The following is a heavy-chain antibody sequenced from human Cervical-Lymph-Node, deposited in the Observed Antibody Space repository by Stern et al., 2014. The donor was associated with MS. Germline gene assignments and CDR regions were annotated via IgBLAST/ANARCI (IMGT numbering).Heavy chain of an antibody. CDR2: ITWNSVSV. Sequence: VQLVQSGGGLVQPGRSLRLSCAASGFTFDDYAMHWGRQAPLKGLEWASGITWNSVSVGYADSVKGRVTISRDNAKNSLYLQMNSLRGDDTALYYCAKGSGGSGYYPVALDYWGQGTLVTVSS. CDR3: AKGSGGSGYYPVALDY. J-gene: IGHJ4*02. CDR1: GFTFDDYA. V-gene: IGHV3-9*01. D-gene: IGHD3-3*01.